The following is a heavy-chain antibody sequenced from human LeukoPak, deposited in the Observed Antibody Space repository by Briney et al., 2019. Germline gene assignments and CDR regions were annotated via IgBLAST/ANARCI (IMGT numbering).Heavy chain of an antibody. CDR1: GGTFSSYA. J-gene: IGHJ4*02. CDR3: ARHLRSSWYSFDY. D-gene: IGHD6-13*01. V-gene: IGHV1-3*01. CDR2: INAGNGNT. Sequence: ASVKVSCKASGGTFSSYAMHWVRQAPGQRLEWMGWINAGNGNTKYSQKFQGRVTITRDTSASTAYMELSSLRSEDTAVYYCARHLRSSWYSFDYWGQGTLVTVSS.